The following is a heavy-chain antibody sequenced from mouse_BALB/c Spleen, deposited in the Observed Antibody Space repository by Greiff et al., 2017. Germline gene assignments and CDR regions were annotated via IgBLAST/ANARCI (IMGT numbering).Heavy chain of an antibody. V-gene: IGHV5-9-4*01. CDR2: ISSGGSYT. J-gene: IGHJ4*01. CDR3: ARDRRDY. Sequence: EVNVVESGGGLVKPGGSLKLSCAASGFTFSSYAMSWVRQSPEKRLEWVAEISSGGSYTYYPDTVTGRFTISRDNAKNTLYLEMSSLRSEDTAMYYCARDRRDYWGQGTSVTVSS. CDR1: GFTFSSYA.